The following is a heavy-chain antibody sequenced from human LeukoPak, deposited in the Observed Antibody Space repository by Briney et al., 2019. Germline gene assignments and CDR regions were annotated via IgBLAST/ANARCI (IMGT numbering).Heavy chain of an antibody. Sequence: GGSLRLSCVVSGFTFSDYWMHWVRQGPGKGLVWVSRINSDGSVTTYADSVKGRFTVSRDNARNTVYLQMNSLRAEDTAVYYCAKDCVGYCSSTSAMDVWGKGTTVTVSS. J-gene: IGHJ6*03. CDR1: GFTFSDYW. D-gene: IGHD2-2*01. V-gene: IGHV3-74*01. CDR3: AKDCVGYCSSTSAMDV. CDR2: INSDGSVT.